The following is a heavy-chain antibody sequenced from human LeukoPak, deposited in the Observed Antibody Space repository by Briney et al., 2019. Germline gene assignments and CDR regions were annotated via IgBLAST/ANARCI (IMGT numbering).Heavy chain of an antibody. J-gene: IGHJ4*02. Sequence: GGSLTLSCAASGFTFSDFYMSWIRQAPGKGLDGVSYISSSGSSIYYADSVKVRFTISRDNAKTSLYLQMNSLRAEDTAVYYCASGLIAARPGIGRYFDYWGQGTLVTVSS. CDR3: ASGLIAARPGIGRYFDY. CDR2: ISSSGSSI. V-gene: IGHV3-11*01. CDR1: GFTFSDFY. D-gene: IGHD6-6*01.